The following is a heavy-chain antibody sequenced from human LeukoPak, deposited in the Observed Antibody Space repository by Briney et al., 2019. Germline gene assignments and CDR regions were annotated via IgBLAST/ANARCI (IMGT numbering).Heavy chain of an antibody. CDR1: GGSISSYY. Sequence: SETLSLTCTVSGGSISSYYRSWIRQPPGKGLEWIGYIYYSGSTSYNPSLKSRVTISVDTSKNQFSLKLSSVPAADTAVYYCARGSARGWWYIDYWGQGTLVTVSS. CDR3: ARGSARGWWYIDY. CDR2: IYYSGST. V-gene: IGHV4-59*01. J-gene: IGHJ4*02. D-gene: IGHD2-15*01.